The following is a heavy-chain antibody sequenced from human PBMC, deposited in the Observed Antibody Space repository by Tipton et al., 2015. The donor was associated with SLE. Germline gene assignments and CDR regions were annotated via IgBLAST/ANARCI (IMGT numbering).Heavy chain of an antibody. J-gene: IGHJ6*03. CDR1: GGSFSGYY. CDR2: INHSGST. V-gene: IGHV4-34*01. CDR3: ARVDIVATMGIYYYYMDV. Sequence: TLSLTCAVYGGSFSGYYWSWIRQPPGKGLEWIGEINHSGSTNYNPSLKSRVTISVDTSTNQFSLKLSSVTAVDTAVYYCARVDIVATMGIYYYYMDVWGKGTTVTVSS. D-gene: IGHD5-12*01.